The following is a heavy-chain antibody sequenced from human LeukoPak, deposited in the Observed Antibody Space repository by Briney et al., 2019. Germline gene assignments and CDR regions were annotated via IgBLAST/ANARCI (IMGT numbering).Heavy chain of an antibody. D-gene: IGHD5-24*01. J-gene: IGHJ4*02. Sequence: SETLSLTCAVYGVSFSGYYWSWIRQPPGKGLEWIGEINHSGSTNYNPSLKSRVTISVDTSKNQFSLKLSSVTAADTAVYYCASGWLQELDYWGQGTLVTVSS. CDR2: INHSGST. CDR3: ASGWLQELDY. V-gene: IGHV4-34*01. CDR1: GVSFSGYY.